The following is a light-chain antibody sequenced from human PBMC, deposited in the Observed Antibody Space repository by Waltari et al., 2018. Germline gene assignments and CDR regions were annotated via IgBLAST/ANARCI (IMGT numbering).Light chain of an antibody. V-gene: IGKV1-39*01. J-gene: IGKJ5*01. Sequence: DIQMTQSPSSLSASVGDRVTITCRASQSISNHLNWYQQKPGKAPHLLIYAASNLQSGVPSRFGGSGSGTDFTLTISSLQPEDFATYNCQQSHSIPITCGQGTRLEIK. CDR2: AAS. CDR1: QSISNH. CDR3: QQSHSIPIT.